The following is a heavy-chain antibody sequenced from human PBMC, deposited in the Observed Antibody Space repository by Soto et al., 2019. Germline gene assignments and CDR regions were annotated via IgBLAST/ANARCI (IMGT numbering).Heavy chain of an antibody. CDR2: INHSGST. Sequence: QVQLQQWGAGLLKPSETLSLTCAVYGGSFSGYYWSWIRQPPGKGLEWIGEINHSGSTNYNPSLKSRVTISVDTSKNQFSLKLSSVTAADTAVYYCARGRVGRGYYMDVWGKGTTVTVSS. V-gene: IGHV4-34*01. J-gene: IGHJ6*03. CDR3: ARGRVGRGYYMDV. CDR1: GGSFSGYY. D-gene: IGHD3-10*01.